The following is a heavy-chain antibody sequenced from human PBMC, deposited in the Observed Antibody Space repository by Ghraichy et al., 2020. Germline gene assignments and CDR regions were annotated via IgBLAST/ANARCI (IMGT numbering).Heavy chain of an antibody. CDR2: ISAYNGNT. CDR1: GYTFTSYG. Sequence: ASVKVSCKASGYTFTSYGISWVRQAPGQGLEWMGWISAYNGNTNYAQKLQGRVTMTTDTSTSTAYMELRSLRSDDTAVYYCARDADYYYGSGLDFDYWGQGTLVTVSS. CDR3: ARDADYYYGSGLDFDY. D-gene: IGHD3-10*01. V-gene: IGHV1-18*01. J-gene: IGHJ4*02.